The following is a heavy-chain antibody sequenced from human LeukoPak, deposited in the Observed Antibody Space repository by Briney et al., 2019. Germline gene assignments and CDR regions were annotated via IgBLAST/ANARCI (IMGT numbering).Heavy chain of an antibody. J-gene: IGHJ4*02. V-gene: IGHV1-2*02. CDR1: GYTFTGYY. CDR2: INPNSGGT. Sequence: SVKVSCKASGYTFTGYYMHWVRQAPGQGLEWMGWINPNSGGTNYAQKFQGRVTMTRDTSISTAYMELSRLRSDDTAVYYCARDFGDQNEFDYWGQGTLVTVSS. D-gene: IGHD3-16*01. CDR3: ARDFGDQNEFDY.